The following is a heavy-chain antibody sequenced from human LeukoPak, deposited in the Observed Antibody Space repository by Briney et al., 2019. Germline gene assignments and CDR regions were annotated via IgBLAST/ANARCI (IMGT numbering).Heavy chain of an antibody. CDR3: ARASYSGSPDDAFDI. CDR1: GSTFSSYS. Sequence: PGGSLRLSCAASGSTFSSYSMNWVRQAPGKGLEWVSSISSSSSYIYYADSVKGRFTISRDNAKNSLYLQMNSLRAEDTAVYYCARASYSGSPDDAFDIWGQGTMVTVSS. V-gene: IGHV3-21*01. J-gene: IGHJ3*02. D-gene: IGHD1-26*01. CDR2: ISSSSSYI.